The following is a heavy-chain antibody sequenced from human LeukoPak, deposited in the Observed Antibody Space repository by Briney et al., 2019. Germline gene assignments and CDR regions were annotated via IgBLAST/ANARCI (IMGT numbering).Heavy chain of an antibody. D-gene: IGHD2-2*01. CDR2: ISNSGGST. V-gene: IGHV3-23*01. CDR1: GFTFSSDS. J-gene: IGHJ4*02. CDR3: AKDSFSTW. Sequence: GGSLRLSCAASGFTFSSDSMTWVRQAPGKGMEWVSTISNSGGSTFDADSVKGRFTISRDNSKNTVYLHMNSLSAEDTAVYYCAKDSFSTWWGPGTLVTVSS.